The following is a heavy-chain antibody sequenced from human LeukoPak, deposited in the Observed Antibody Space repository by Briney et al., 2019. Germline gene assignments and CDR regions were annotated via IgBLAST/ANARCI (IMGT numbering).Heavy chain of an antibody. J-gene: IGHJ4*02. Sequence: GGSLRLSCAASGFIFVDYAMHWVRQAPGKGLAWVSGISWNSGSIGYADSVKGRFTISRDNAKNSLYLQMNSLRAEDTALYYCAKDRDYSSSGASVDYWGQGTLVTVSS. CDR2: ISWNSGSI. V-gene: IGHV3-9*01. D-gene: IGHD6-6*01. CDR3: AKDRDYSSSGASVDY. CDR1: GFIFVDYA.